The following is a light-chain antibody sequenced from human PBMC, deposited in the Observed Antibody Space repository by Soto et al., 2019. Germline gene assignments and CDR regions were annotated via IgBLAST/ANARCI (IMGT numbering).Light chain of an antibody. CDR3: QQSGSSFYT. CDR1: QSVSSAY. V-gene: IGKV3-20*01. Sequence: EIVLTQSPGPLSLSPGERATLSCRASQSVSSAYLAWYQQIPGQAPRLLSYVASSRATGIPDRFSGSGSGTDFTLTISGLEPEDFEVYYCQQSGSSFYTFGQGTKLEIK. J-gene: IGKJ2*01. CDR2: VAS.